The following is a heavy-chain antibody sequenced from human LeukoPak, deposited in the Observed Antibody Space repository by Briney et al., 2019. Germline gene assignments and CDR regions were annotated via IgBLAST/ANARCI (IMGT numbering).Heavy chain of an antibody. CDR1: GYIFTSYG. Sequence: ASVKVSCKASGYIFTSYGISWVRQAPGQGLEWMGWINPNSGGTNYAQKFQGRVTMTRDTSISTAYMELSRLRSDDTAVYYCARDGGRGYSYGYGYWGQGTLVTVSS. CDR3: ARDGGRGYSYGYGY. V-gene: IGHV1-2*02. J-gene: IGHJ4*02. CDR2: INPNSGGT. D-gene: IGHD5-18*01.